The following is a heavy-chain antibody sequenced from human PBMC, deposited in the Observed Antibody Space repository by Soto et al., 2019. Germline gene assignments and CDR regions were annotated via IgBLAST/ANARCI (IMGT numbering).Heavy chain of an antibody. Sequence: GGSLRLSCAASGFTFSSYEMNWVRQAPGKGLEWVSYISSSGSTIYYADSVKGRFTISRDNAKNSLYLQMNSLRAEDTAVYYCARDLAYYYGSGKYYYGMDVWGQGTTVTVSS. D-gene: IGHD3-10*01. J-gene: IGHJ6*02. CDR1: GFTFSSYE. CDR3: ARDLAYYYGSGKYYYGMDV. CDR2: ISSSGSTI. V-gene: IGHV3-48*03.